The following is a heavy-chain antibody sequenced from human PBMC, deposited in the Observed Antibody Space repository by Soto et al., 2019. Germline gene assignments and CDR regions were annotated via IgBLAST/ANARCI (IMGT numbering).Heavy chain of an antibody. D-gene: IGHD3-16*01. J-gene: IGHJ4*02. Sequence: QVQLVQSGAEVKKPGASVKVSCKASGYTFTNFGISWVRQAPGQGLEWMGWISAHNGNTNSAQKFQDRVTMTTDTSTTTAYMVRRSLRSDDAAIYYCGRGGTQRDYWGQGTLVTVSS. V-gene: IGHV1-18*01. CDR3: GRGGTQRDY. CDR2: ISAHNGNT. CDR1: GYTFTNFG.